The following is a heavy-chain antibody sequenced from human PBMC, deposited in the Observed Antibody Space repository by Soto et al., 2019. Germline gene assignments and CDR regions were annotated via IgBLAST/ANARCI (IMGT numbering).Heavy chain of an antibody. CDR3: AAILGYCSSTSCYRGGSDYYYGMDV. Sequence: GASVKVSCKASGFTFTSSAVQWVRQARGQRLEWIGWIVVGSGNTNYAQKFQERVTITRDMSTSTAYMELSSLRSEDTAVYYCAAILGYCSSTSCYRGGSDYYYGMDVWGQGTTVTVSS. CDR2: IVVGSGNT. D-gene: IGHD2-2*01. V-gene: IGHV1-58*01. J-gene: IGHJ6*02. CDR1: GFTFTSSA.